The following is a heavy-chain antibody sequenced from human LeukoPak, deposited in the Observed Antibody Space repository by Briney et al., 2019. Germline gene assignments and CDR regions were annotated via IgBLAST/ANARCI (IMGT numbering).Heavy chain of an antibody. CDR3: AKRALYDIPHLDY. V-gene: IGHV3-30-3*02. CDR1: GFTFSSYA. J-gene: IGHJ4*02. Sequence: GGSLRLSCAASGFTFSSYAMHWVRQAPGKGLEWVAVISYDGSNKYYADSVKGRFTISRDNSKNTLYLQMNSLRAEDTAVYYCAKRALYDIPHLDYWGQGTLVTVSS. D-gene: IGHD3-9*01. CDR2: ISYDGSNK.